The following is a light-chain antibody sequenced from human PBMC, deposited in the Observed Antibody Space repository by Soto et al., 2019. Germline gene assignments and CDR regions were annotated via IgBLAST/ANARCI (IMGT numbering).Light chain of an antibody. Sequence: EIVLTQSPATLSLSPGEKATLSCWASQSVSIYLAWYQQKPGQAPRLLIYDEYKRATGNPARFSGSGSGTDFTLTSSSLEPEDFAVYYCQQRSNWPPTFGQGTKLEIK. CDR2: DEY. CDR1: QSVSIY. CDR3: QQRSNWPPT. J-gene: IGKJ2*01. V-gene: IGKV3-11*01.